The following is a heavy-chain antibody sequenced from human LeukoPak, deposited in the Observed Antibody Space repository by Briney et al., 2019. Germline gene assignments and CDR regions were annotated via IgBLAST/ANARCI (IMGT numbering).Heavy chain of an antibody. Sequence: GGSLRLSCAASGFTLSSYWMHWVRQAPGKGLVWVSRINSDGSSTSYADSVKGRFTISRDNAKNTLYLQMSSLRAEDTAVYYCARDTWSSGWYPTRYYYGMDVWGQGTMVTVSS. V-gene: IGHV3-74*01. CDR3: ARDTWSSGWYPTRYYYGMDV. D-gene: IGHD6-19*01. J-gene: IGHJ6*02. CDR2: INSDGSST. CDR1: GFTLSSYW.